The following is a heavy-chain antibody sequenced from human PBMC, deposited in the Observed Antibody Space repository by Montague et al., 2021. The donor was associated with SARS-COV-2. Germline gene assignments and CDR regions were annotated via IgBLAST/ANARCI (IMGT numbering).Heavy chain of an antibody. CDR1: GGSISSSSYY. CDR2: IYYSGST. D-gene: IGHD3-22*01. V-gene: IGHV4-39*01. Sequence: SETLSLTCTVSGGSISSSSYYWGWIRQPPGKGLEWTGSIYYSGSTYYNPSLKSRVTISVDTSKNQFSLKLSSVAAADTAVYYWASPTYYYDSSGSDAFDIWGQGTMVTVSS. CDR3: ASPTYYYDSSGSDAFDI. J-gene: IGHJ3*02.